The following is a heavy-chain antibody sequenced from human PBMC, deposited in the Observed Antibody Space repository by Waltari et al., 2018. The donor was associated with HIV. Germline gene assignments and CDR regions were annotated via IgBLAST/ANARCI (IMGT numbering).Heavy chain of an antibody. CDR2: VNHHGHS. CDR1: GESFSGHF. Sequence: QVQLQQWGAGLLKPSETLSPTCAAYGESFSGHFWIWIRQSPGKALEWILAVNHHGHSNYTPSLASRVTVSVETSKNQFSLVLTSVTAADTAIYFCARQASSGSMTSFLGVITTLGEDAFDFWGRGTRVTVTS. V-gene: IGHV4-34*02. D-gene: IGHD3-3*01. CDR3: ARQASSGSMTSFLGVITTLGEDAFDF. J-gene: IGHJ3*01.